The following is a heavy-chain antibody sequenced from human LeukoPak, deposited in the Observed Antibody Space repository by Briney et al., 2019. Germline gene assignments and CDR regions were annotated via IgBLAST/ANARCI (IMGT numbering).Heavy chain of an antibody. D-gene: IGHD2-2*01. CDR2: IYHSGST. J-gene: IGHJ5*02. CDR1: GGSISSGGYS. Sequence: SQTLSLTCAVSGGSISSGGYSWSWIRQPPGKGLEWIEYIYHSGSTYYNPSLKSRVTISVDRSKNQFSLKLSSVTAADTAVYYCARVYCSSTSCSRAYWFDPWGQGTLVTVSS. CDR3: ARVYCSSTSCSRAYWFDP. V-gene: IGHV4-30-2*01.